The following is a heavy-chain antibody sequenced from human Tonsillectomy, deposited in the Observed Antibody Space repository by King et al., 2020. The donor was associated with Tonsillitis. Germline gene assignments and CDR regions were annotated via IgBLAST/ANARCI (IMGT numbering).Heavy chain of an antibody. CDR2: IYPSGNT. Sequence: QLQESGSGVVKTSQTLSLNCAVSGGAISSSGYSWSWIRQPPGKGLEWIGNIYPSGNTYFNPSLKSGATISVDRSKNQFSLKLGSVTAADTAVYYCARVHDYGDEEAWGQGTLVTVSS. V-gene: IGHV4-30-2*01. CDR1: GGAISSSGYS. D-gene: IGHD4-17*01. J-gene: IGHJ5*02. CDR3: ARVHDYGDEEA.